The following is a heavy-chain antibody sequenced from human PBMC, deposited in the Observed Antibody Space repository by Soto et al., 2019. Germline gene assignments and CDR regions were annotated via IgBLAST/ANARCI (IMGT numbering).Heavy chain of an antibody. CDR3: ARDRRGAYGMDV. J-gene: IGHJ6*02. CDR2: VIPILGIA. D-gene: IGHD1-26*01. V-gene: IGHV1-69*08. CDR1: GGTFSSYT. Sequence: QVQLVQSGAEVKKPGSSVKVSCKASGGTFSSYTISWVRQAPGQGLEWMGRVIPILGIANYAQKFQGRVTITADKSTSTAYMELSSLRSEDTAVYYCARDRRGAYGMDVWGQGTTVTVSS.